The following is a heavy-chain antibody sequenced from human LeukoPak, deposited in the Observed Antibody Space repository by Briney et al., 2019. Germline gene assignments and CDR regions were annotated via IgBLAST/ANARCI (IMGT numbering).Heavy chain of an antibody. J-gene: IGHJ4*02. Sequence: GGSLRLSCAASGFTFSSYSMNWVRQAPGKGLEWVSSISTSSSYIYYADSVKGRFTISRDNAKNSLYLQMNSLRAEDTAVYYCARGWNSDYFDYWGQGTLVTVSS. D-gene: IGHD1-7*01. CDR1: GFTFSSYS. CDR3: ARGWNSDYFDY. V-gene: IGHV3-21*01. CDR2: ISTSSSYI.